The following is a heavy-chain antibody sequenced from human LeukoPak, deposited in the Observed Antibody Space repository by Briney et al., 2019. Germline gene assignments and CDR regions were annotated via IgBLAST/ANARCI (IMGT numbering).Heavy chain of an antibody. J-gene: IGHJ4*02. D-gene: IGHD7-27*01. CDR2: VYASGST. V-gene: IGHV4-61*02. Sequence: SETLSLTCNVSGDSLSCRGSCFWSWIRQPAGKGLEWIGRVYASGSTHYNPSLKSRVTISVDTSENHFSLKLNSVTAADTAVYFCAKEDYWGYYFDSWGQGTLVTVSS. CDR3: AKEDYWGYYFDS. CDR1: GDSLSCRGSCF.